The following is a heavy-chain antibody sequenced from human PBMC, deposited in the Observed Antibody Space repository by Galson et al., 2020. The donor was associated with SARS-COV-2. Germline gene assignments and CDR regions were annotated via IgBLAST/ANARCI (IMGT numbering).Heavy chain of an antibody. Sequence: SGPTLVKPTQTLTLTCTFSGFSLSTSGMCVSWIRQPPGKALEWLALIDWDDDKYYRTSLKTRLTISKDTSKNQVVLTMTNMDPVDTATYYCARIPEAAAGPNYYYYGMDVWGQGTTVTVSS. CDR3: ARIPEAAAGPNYYYYGMDV. J-gene: IGHJ6*02. CDR2: IDWDDDK. V-gene: IGHV2-70*01. D-gene: IGHD6-13*01. CDR1: GFSLSTSGMC.